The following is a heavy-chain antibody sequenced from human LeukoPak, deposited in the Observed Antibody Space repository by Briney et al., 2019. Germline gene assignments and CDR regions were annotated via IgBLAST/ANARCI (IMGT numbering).Heavy chain of an antibody. Sequence: GESLKISCKGSGYSFTSYWIGWVRQMPGKGLEWMGIIYPGDSDTRYSPSFQGQVTISADKSISTAYLQWSSLKASDTAVYYCARPETYYYDSSGYYLDAFDIWGQGTMATVSS. CDR2: IYPGDSDT. J-gene: IGHJ3*02. D-gene: IGHD3-22*01. CDR1: GYSFTSYW. CDR3: ARPETYYYDSSGYYLDAFDI. V-gene: IGHV5-51*01.